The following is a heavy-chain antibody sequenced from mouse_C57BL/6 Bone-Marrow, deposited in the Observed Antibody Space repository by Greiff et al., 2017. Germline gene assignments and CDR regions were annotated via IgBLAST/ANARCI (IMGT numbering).Heavy chain of an antibody. V-gene: IGHV1-19*01. CDR2: INPYNGGT. Sequence: VQLQPSGPVLVKPGASVKMSCKASGYTFTDYYMNWVKQSHGKSLEWIGVINPYNGGTSYNQKFKGKATLTVDKSSSTAYMELNSLTSEDSAVYYCARSPYYSKGGYWGQGTTLTVSS. D-gene: IGHD2-5*01. CDR3: ARSPYYSKGGY. J-gene: IGHJ2*01. CDR1: GYTFTDYY.